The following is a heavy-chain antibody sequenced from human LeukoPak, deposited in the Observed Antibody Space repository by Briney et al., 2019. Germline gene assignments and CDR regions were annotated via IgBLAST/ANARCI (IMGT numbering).Heavy chain of an antibody. J-gene: IGHJ5*01. V-gene: IGHV3-23*01. Sequence: GSLRLSCEVPGFRFRDYAMTWVRQAPGKGLEWVSSISGSGGGTFHADSVKGRFTISRDNSKDTLYLQMNSLRAEDTAVYYCAKGYRYQLLGTFDSWGQGKLVTVSS. CDR1: GFRFRDYA. D-gene: IGHD2-2*01. CDR2: ISGSGGGT. CDR3: AKGYRYQLLGTFDS.